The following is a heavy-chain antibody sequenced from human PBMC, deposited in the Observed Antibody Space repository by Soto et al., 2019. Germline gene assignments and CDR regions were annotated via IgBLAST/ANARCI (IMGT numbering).Heavy chain of an antibody. D-gene: IGHD1-26*01. Sequence: GGSLRLSCAASGFTFSSYSMNWVRQAPGKGLEWVSSISSSSSYIYYADSVKGRFTISRDNAKNSLYLQMNSLRAEDTAMYYCARKGSYYSNDAFDIWGQGTMVTVSS. V-gene: IGHV3-21*01. CDR2: ISSSSSYI. CDR3: ARKGSYYSNDAFDI. J-gene: IGHJ3*02. CDR1: GFTFSSYS.